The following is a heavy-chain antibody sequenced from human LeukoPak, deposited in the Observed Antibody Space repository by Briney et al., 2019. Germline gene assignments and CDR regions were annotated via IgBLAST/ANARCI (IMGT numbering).Heavy chain of an antibody. CDR3: ARDSSEFRSLIPH. D-gene: IGHD2-21*01. V-gene: IGHV1-69*13. CDR1: GGTFSSYA. CDR2: ITPVFGTA. Sequence: SVKVSCKASGGTFSSYAISWVRQAPGQGLEWMGGITPVFGTAKYAQKFQGRVTITADESTSTAYMELSSLRSEDTAVYYCARDSSEFRSLIPHWGQGTLVTVSS. J-gene: IGHJ1*01.